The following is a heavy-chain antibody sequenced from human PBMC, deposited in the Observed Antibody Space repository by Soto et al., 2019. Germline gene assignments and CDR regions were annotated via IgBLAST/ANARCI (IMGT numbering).Heavy chain of an antibody. D-gene: IGHD1-26*01. Sequence: SETLSLTCTVSGGSISSGGYYWSWIRQHPGKSLEWIGYIYHSGSTYYNPSLKSRVTMSVDTSKNQFSLKLNSVTPEDTAVYYCARDQYSGSYYPGWFDPWGQGTLVTVSS. CDR2: IYHSGST. V-gene: IGHV4-31*03. CDR1: GGSISSGGYY. J-gene: IGHJ5*02. CDR3: ARDQYSGSYYPGWFDP.